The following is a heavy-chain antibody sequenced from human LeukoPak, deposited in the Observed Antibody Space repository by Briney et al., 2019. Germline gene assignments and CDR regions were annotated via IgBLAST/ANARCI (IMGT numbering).Heavy chain of an antibody. V-gene: IGHV7-4-1*01. Sequence: ASVTVSCKASGYTFTSYAMNWVRQAPGQGLEWMGWINTNTGNPTYAQGFTGRFVFSLDTSVSTAYLQICSLKAEDTAVYYCARTYYIPYYYYGMDVWGQGTTVTVSS. J-gene: IGHJ6*02. CDR2: INTNTGNP. D-gene: IGHD1-26*01. CDR3: ARTYYIPYYYYGMDV. CDR1: GYTFTSYA.